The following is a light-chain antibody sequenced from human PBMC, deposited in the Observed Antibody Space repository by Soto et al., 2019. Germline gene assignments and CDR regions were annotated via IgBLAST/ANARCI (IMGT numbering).Light chain of an antibody. CDR2: LGS. V-gene: IGKV2-28*01. CDR1: QSLLHSNGYNY. CDR3: MQALQTKT. Sequence: DIVMTQSPLSLPVTPGEPASISCRSSQSLLHSNGYNYLDWYLQKPGQSPQLLIYLGSNRASGDPDRFSGSGSGTDLTLKISRVEAEDVGVYYCMQALQTKTFGQGTKVEIK. J-gene: IGKJ1*01.